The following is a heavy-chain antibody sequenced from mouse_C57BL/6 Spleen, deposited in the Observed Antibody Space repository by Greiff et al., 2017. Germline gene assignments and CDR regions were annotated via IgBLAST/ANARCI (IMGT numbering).Heavy chain of an antibody. V-gene: IGHV3-1*01. J-gene: IGHJ3*01. D-gene: IGHD2-10*01. CDR3: AREAYFGGFAY. CDR1: GYSITSGYD. Sequence: EVQLVESGPGMVKPSQSLSLTCTVTGYSITSGYDWHWIRHFPGNKLEWMGYISYSGSTNYNPSLKSRISITHDTSKNHFFLKLNSVTTEDTATYYCAREAYFGGFAYWGQGTLVTVSA. CDR2: ISYSGST.